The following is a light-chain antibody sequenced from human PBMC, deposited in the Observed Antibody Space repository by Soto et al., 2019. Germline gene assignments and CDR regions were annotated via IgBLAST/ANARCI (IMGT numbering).Light chain of an antibody. CDR1: QNINTS. CDR3: QQYTVWPFT. J-gene: IGKJ4*01. V-gene: IGKV3-15*01. Sequence: EIEMTQSPATLSLSPGERATLSCRASQNINTSLAWYQQSPGRAPRLFIYHTSTRATGIPDRFSGSGSGTEFTLTISSLQSEDFALYYCQQYTVWPFTFGGGTKVDIK. CDR2: HTS.